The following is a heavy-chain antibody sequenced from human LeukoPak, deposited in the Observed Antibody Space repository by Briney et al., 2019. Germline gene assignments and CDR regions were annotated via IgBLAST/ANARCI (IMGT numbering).Heavy chain of an antibody. D-gene: IGHD4-17*01. CDR3: ARGVTTNYYYYMDV. CDR2: IYYSGST. Sequence: PSETLSLTCTVSGGSISSYYWSWIRQPPGKGLEWIGYIYYSGSTNYHPSLKSRVTISVDTSKNQYSLKLSSVTAADTAVYYWARGVTTNYYYYMDVWGKGTTVTVSS. V-gene: IGHV4-59*01. CDR1: GGSISSYY. J-gene: IGHJ6*03.